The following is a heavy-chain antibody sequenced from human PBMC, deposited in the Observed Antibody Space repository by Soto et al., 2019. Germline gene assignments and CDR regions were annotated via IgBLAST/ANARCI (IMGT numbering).Heavy chain of an antibody. J-gene: IGHJ2*01. D-gene: IGHD7-27*01. CDR1: GFTFINYA. V-gene: IGHV3-23*01. Sequence: VQVLESGGGLVQPGGSLRLSCAGSGFTFINYAMNWVRQAPGKGLEWVSSISGGGDAAFFPDSVRGRFNISRDNSKNTVTLQMNSLGVDDTAVYYCARKILGSTTRPNYWYFDIWGRGTLVTVSS. CDR2: ISGGGDAA. CDR3: ARKILGSTTRPNYWYFDI.